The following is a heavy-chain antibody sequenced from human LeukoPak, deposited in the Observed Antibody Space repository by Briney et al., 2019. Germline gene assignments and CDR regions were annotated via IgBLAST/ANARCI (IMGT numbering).Heavy chain of an antibody. CDR2: ISGDSSYI. J-gene: IGHJ4*02. Sequence: GGSLRLSCAASGFIFSSYPLNWVRQAPGKGLEWVSTISGDSSYIQYADSVKGRFTISRDNTKNTLYLQMNSLRAEDTAVYYCARDSASDGYYDSSGYSDYWGQGTLVTVSS. CDR1: GFIFSSYP. CDR3: ARDSASDGYYDSSGYSDY. D-gene: IGHD3-22*01. V-gene: IGHV3-21*01.